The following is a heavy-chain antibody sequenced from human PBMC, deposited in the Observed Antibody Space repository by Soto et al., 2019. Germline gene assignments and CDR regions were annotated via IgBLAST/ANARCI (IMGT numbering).Heavy chain of an antibody. Sequence: PGGSLRLSFAASGFIFTRYSMNWVRQAPGKGLEWVSSISSTTNYIYYGDSMKGRFTISRDNAKNSLYLEMNSLRAEDTAVYYCAREDEELTTNFDYWGQGTLVTVSS. CDR1: GFIFTRYS. V-gene: IGHV3-21*06. CDR3: AREDEELTTNFDY. J-gene: IGHJ4*02. CDR2: ISSTTNYI. D-gene: IGHD1-7*01.